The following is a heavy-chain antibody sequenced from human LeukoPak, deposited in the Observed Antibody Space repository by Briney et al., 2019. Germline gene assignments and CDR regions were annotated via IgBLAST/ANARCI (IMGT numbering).Heavy chain of an antibody. V-gene: IGHV5-51*01. CDR3: ARPDCSGGSCYSFSAFGI. CDR1: GYSFPTYW. CDR2: IYPGDSDT. J-gene: IGHJ3*02. D-gene: IGHD2-15*01. Sequence: GESLKISCKGSGYSFPTYWIGWVRQMPGKGLEWMGIIYPGDSDTRYSPSFQGQVTISADKSISTAYPQWSSLKASDTAMYYCARPDCSGGSCYSFSAFGIWGQGTMVTVSS.